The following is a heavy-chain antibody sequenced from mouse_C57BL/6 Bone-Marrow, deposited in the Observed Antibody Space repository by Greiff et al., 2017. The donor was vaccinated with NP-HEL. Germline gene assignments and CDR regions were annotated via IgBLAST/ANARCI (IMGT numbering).Heavy chain of an antibody. V-gene: IGHV1-53*01. Sequence: QVQLQQPGTELVKPGASVKLSCKASGYTFTSYWMHWVKQRPGQGLEWIGNINPSNGGTNYNEKFKSKATLTVDKSSSTAYMQLSSLTSEDSAVYYCARRGNYYGSSYGYFDVWGTGTTVTVSS. CDR3: ARRGNYYGSSYGYFDV. J-gene: IGHJ1*03. CDR2: INPSNGGT. D-gene: IGHD1-1*01. CDR1: GYTFTSYW.